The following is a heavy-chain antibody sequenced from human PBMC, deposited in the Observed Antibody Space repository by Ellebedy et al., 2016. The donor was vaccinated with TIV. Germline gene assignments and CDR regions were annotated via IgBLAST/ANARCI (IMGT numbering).Heavy chain of an antibody. D-gene: IGHD3-9*01. J-gene: IGHJ4*02. Sequence: GESLKISCVVSGFTFTNAWMSWVRQAPGKGLEWVGRIKSKRDGGTTDYAAPVKGRISISRDDSKKTLYLQMDSLKTEDTAVYYCTTTGDIRYPYYFDYWGQGALVTVSS. CDR2: IKSKRDGGTT. CDR3: TTTGDIRYPYYFDY. V-gene: IGHV3-15*07. CDR1: GFTFTNAW.